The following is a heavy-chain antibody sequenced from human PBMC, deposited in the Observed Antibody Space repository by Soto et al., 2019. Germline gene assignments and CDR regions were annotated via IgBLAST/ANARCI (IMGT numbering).Heavy chain of an antibody. CDR1: GGTFSSYA. V-gene: IGHV1-69*13. D-gene: IGHD5-18*01. Sequence: SVKVSCKASGGTFSSYAISWVRQAPGQGLEWMGGIIPIFGTANYAQKFQGRVTITADESTSTAYMELSSLRSEDTAVYYCARDHWEYSYGRGYDNWFDPWGQGTLVTVS. J-gene: IGHJ5*02. CDR3: ARDHWEYSYGRGYDNWFDP. CDR2: IIPIFGTA.